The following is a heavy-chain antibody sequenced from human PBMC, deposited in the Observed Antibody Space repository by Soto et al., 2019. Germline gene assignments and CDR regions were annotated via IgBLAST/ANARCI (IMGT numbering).Heavy chain of an antibody. Sequence: ASVKVSCKASGGTFSSYAISWVRQAPGQGLEWMGGIIPIFGTANYAQKFQGRVTITADESTSTAYMELSSLRSEDTAVYYCARGGSESIAALRYYYYGMDVWGQGTTVTVSS. CDR3: ARGGSESIAALRYYYYGMDV. CDR2: IIPIFGTA. D-gene: IGHD6-6*01. CDR1: GGTFSSYA. J-gene: IGHJ6*02. V-gene: IGHV1-69*13.